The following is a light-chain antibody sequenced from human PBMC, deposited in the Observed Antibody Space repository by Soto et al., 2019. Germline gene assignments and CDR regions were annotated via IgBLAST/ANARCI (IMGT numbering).Light chain of an antibody. CDR3: QQSYGAPIT. CDR2: AAS. Sequence: DIQMTHSPSSLSASVGDRVTITCRASQSISSYLNWYQQKPGKAPKLLIYAASSLQSGVPSRFSGSGSGTDFTLTISSLQPEDFATYYCQQSYGAPITFGLGTRLEIK. J-gene: IGKJ5*01. CDR1: QSISSY. V-gene: IGKV1-39*01.